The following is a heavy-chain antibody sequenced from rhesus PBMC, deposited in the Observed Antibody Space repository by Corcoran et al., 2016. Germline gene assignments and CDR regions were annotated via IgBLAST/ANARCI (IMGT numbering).Heavy chain of an antibody. J-gene: IGHJ4*01. CDR3: AREAYDSGADY. CDR2: IYGNSAST. V-gene: IGHV4-73*01. Sequence: QVQLQQWGEGLVKPSETLSLTCAVYGGSISGYYSWSWIRQPPGKGLEWIGYIYGNSASTNYNPSLKNRVTISKDTSKNQFSLKLSSVTAADTAVYYCAREAYDSGADYWGQGVLVTVSS. CDR1: GGSISGYYS. D-gene: IGHD3-28*01.